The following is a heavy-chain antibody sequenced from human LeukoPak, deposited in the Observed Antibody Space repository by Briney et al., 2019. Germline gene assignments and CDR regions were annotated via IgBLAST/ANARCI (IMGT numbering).Heavy chain of an antibody. Sequence: SETLSLTCAVSGGSISSNNWWGWVRQPPGKGLEWIGYIYYSGNTNYNPSLKSRVTISVDTSKNQFSLKLSSVTAADTAVYYCARAGRDFWSGYSPFDYWGQGTLVTVSS. D-gene: IGHD3-3*01. J-gene: IGHJ4*02. CDR3: ARAGRDFWSGYSPFDY. CDR2: IYYSGNT. CDR1: GGSISSNNW. V-gene: IGHV4-4*02.